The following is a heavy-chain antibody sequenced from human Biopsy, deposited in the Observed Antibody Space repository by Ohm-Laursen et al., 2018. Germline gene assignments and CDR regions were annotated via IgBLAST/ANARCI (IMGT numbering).Heavy chain of an antibody. CDR1: GGSISSYY. CDR3: ARHAPSYSGSYWRYFDL. V-gene: IGHV4-59*08. Sequence: TLSLTCTVSGGSISSYYWSWILQPPGKGLEWFGYIYYTGSTNYNPSLKSRVTIPVDTSMNLLYLRLTFLTAADTAVYYCARHAPSYSGSYWRYFDLWGRGTLVTVSS. J-gene: IGHJ2*01. D-gene: IGHD1-26*01. CDR2: IYYTGST.